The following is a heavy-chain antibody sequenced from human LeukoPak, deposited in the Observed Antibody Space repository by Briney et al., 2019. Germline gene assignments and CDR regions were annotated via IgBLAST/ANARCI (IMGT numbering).Heavy chain of an antibody. CDR3: ARDNGRKDDY. Sequence: GGSLRLSCPASGLTFSSYWMSWVRQAPGKGLEWVANTQQDGSEKYYVDSVKGRFTISRDNAKISLYLQMNSLRAEDTAVYYCARDNGRKDDYWGQGTLVTVSS. CDR1: GLTFSSYW. V-gene: IGHV3-7*01. D-gene: IGHD2-8*01. CDR2: TQQDGSEK. J-gene: IGHJ4*02.